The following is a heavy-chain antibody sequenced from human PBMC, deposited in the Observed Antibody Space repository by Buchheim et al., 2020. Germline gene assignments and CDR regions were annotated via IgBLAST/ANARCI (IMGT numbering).Heavy chain of an antibody. D-gene: IGHD6-13*01. J-gene: IGHJ6*02. CDR1: GYTFTSYD. CDR3: ARAYSSNWYRDYYGMDV. Sequence: QVQLVQSGAEVKKPGASVKVSCKASGYTFTSYDINWVRQATGQGLEWMGWMNPNSGNTGSAQKFQGRVTMTRNTSISTAYMELSNLRSEDSAVYYCARAYSSNWYRDYYGMDVWGQGTT. V-gene: IGHV1-8*01. CDR2: MNPNSGNT.